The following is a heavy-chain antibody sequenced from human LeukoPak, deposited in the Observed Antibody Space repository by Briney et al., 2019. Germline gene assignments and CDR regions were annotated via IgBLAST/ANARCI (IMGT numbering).Heavy chain of an antibody. Sequence: PGGSLRLSCAASGFTFSSYWMSWVRQAPGKGLEWVANIKQDGSEKYYVDSVKGRFTISRDNAKNSLYLQMNSLRAEDTAVYYCARLHYYDSSGYFPWYWGQGTLVTVSS. J-gene: IGHJ4*02. CDR2: IKQDGSEK. CDR1: GFTFSSYW. CDR3: ARLHYYDSSGYFPWY. D-gene: IGHD3-22*01. V-gene: IGHV3-7*01.